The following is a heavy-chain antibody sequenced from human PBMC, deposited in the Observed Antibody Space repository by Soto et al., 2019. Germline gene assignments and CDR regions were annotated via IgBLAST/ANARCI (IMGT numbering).Heavy chain of an antibody. Sequence: QGQLVESGGGVVQPGRSLRLSCAASGFTFSSYAMHWVRQAPGKGLEWVAVISYDGSNKYYADSVKGRFTISRDNSKNTLYLQMNSLRAEDTAVYYCARGTLGVAYYYAMDVWGQGTTVTVSS. CDR2: ISYDGSNK. J-gene: IGHJ6*02. D-gene: IGHD3-16*01. V-gene: IGHV3-30-3*01. CDR3: ARGTLGVAYYYAMDV. CDR1: GFTFSSYA.